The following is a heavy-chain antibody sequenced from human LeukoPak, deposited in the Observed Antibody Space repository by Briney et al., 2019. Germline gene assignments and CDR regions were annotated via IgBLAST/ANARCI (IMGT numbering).Heavy chain of an antibody. CDR2: IYYSGST. J-gene: IGHJ5*02. Sequence: SETLSLTCTVSGGSISSSSYYWGWIRQPPGKGLEWIVSIYYSGSTYYNPSLKSRFTISVDTSKNQFSLKLSSVTAADTAVYYCASRKDTYCGGDCYSGWFDPWGQGTLVTVSS. V-gene: IGHV4-39*07. D-gene: IGHD2-21*02. CDR3: ASRKDTYCGGDCYSGWFDP. CDR1: GGSISSSSYY.